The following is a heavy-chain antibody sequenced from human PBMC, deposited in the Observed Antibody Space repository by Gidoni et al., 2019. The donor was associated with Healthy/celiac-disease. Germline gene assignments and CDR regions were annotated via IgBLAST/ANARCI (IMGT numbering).Heavy chain of an antibody. Sequence: QVQLVESGGGVVQPGRSLRLSCAASGFTFSSYGMHWVRQAPGQGLGWVAVIWYDGSNKYYADSVKGRFTISRDNSKNTLYLQMNSLRAEDTAVYYCAREPPRGYSSGWYRNYFDYWGQGTLVTVSS. CDR3: AREPPRGYSSGWYRNYFDY. D-gene: IGHD6-19*01. CDR1: GFTFSSYG. CDR2: IWYDGSNK. V-gene: IGHV3-33*01. J-gene: IGHJ4*02.